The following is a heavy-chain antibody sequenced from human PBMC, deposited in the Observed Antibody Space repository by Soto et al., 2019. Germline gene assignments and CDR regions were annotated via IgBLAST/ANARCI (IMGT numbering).Heavy chain of an antibody. V-gene: IGHV5-51*01. Sequence: PGESLKISCKGSGYSFTSYWIGWLRQMPGKGLEWMGIIYPGDSDTRYSPSFQGQVTISADKSISTAYLQWSSLKASDTAMYYCARGVVVPAASPSLLDYWGQGTLVTVSS. D-gene: IGHD2-2*01. J-gene: IGHJ4*02. CDR3: ARGVVVPAASPSLLDY. CDR2: IYPGDSDT. CDR1: GYSFTSYW.